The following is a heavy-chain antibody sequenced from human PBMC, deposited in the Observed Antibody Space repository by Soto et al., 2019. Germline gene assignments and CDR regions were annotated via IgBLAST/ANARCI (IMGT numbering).Heavy chain of an antibody. CDR2: INPNNGAA. CDR3: ARGLFVGASPLGY. D-gene: IGHD1-26*01. CDR1: GYTFNRYY. V-gene: IGHV1-2*02. J-gene: IGHJ4*02. Sequence: QEQLVQSGAEVKKPGASVKVSCTTSGYTFNRYYISWVRQAPGQGLECMGWINPNNGAASYNPEFQGRVNLTRDTSRTTVYMELSSLNSGDTALYFCARGLFVGASPLGYWGQGTLVTVSS.